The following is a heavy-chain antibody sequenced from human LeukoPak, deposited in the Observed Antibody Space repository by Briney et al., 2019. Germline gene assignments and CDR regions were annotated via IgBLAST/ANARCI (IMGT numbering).Heavy chain of an antibody. CDR3: ARAPVGITIFGVVIMYYFDY. CDR1: GYTFTIYD. J-gene: IGHJ4*02. V-gene: IGHV1-8*01. CDR2: MNPNSGNT. D-gene: IGHD3-3*01. Sequence: ASVTVSSKASGYTFTIYDINWVRQAPGQGLEWMGWMNPNSGNTGYAQKFQGRVTMTKNTSISTAYMELSSLRSEDTAVYYCARAPVGITIFGVVIMYYFDYWGQGTLVTVSS.